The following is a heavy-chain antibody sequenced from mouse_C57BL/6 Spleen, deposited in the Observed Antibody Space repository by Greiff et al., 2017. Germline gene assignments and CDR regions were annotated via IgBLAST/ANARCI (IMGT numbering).Heavy chain of an antibody. V-gene: IGHV2-2*01. CDR3: ATNYGSSYWYFDV. D-gene: IGHD1-1*01. CDR2: IWSGGST. CDR1: GFSLTSYG. Sequence: VQLQQSGPGLVQPSQSLSITCTVSGFSLTSYGVHWVRQSPGKGLEWLGVIWSGGSTDYNAAFISRLSISKDNSNGQVFFKMNSLQADDKAIYYCATNYGSSYWYFDVWGTGTTVTVSS. J-gene: IGHJ1*03.